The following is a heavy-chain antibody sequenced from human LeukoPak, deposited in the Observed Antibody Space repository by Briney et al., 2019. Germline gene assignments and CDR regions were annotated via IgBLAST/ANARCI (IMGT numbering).Heavy chain of an antibody. CDR2: IKQDGSEK. CDR3: ARYRYNWNLIPYYFDY. D-gene: IGHD1-7*01. Sequence: GGSLRLSCAASGFTFSSYWMSWVRQAPGKGLEWVANIKQDGSEKYYVDSVKGRFTISRDNAKNSLYLQMNSLRAEDTAVYYCARYRYNWNLIPYYFDYWGQGTLVTVPS. CDR1: GFTFSSYW. J-gene: IGHJ4*02. V-gene: IGHV3-7*01.